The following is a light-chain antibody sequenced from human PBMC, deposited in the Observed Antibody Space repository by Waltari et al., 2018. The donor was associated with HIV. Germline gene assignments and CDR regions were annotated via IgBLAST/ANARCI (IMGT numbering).Light chain of an antibody. Sequence: QSVLTQSPSVSGAPGQRVTISCTGGSSHIGAGYDVHWYQQYPGTAPKVLIYGNTNRPSGVPDRFSGSKSGTSASLVITGLHAEDDADYYCQSYDSSLSGWVFGGGTKLTVL. CDR1: SSHIGAGYD. V-gene: IGLV1-40*01. J-gene: IGLJ3*02. CDR2: GNT. CDR3: QSYDSSLSGWV.